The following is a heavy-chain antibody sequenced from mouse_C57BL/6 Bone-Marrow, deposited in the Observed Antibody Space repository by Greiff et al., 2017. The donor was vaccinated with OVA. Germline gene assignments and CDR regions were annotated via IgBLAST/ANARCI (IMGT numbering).Heavy chain of an antibody. CDR1: GFTFSSYA. V-gene: IGHV5-4*01. D-gene: IGHD2-4*01. J-gene: IGHJ2*01. Sequence: EVHLVESGGGLVKPGGSLKLSCAASGFTFSSYAMSWVRQTPEKRLEWVATISDGGSYTYYPDNVKGRFTISRDNAKNNLYLQMSHLKSEDTAMYYCARDGYDYLYWGQGTTLTVSS. CDR2: ISDGGSYT. CDR3: ARDGYDYLY.